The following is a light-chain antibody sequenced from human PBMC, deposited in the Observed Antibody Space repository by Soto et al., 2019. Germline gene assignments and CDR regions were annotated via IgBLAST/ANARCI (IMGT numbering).Light chain of an antibody. CDR3: SSYTSSSTYV. J-gene: IGLJ1*01. V-gene: IGLV2-14*03. Sequence: QSALTQPASVSGSPGQSITISCTGTSSDVGYYNYFSWYQQHPGKAPKLMIYDVRNRPAGLANRSSGSKSGNTASLTISGLQAEDEADYYCSSYTSSSTYVFGTGTKVTVL. CDR2: DVR. CDR1: SSDVGYYNY.